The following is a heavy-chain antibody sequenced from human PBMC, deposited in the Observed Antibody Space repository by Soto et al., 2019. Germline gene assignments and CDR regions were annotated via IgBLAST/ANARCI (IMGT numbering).Heavy chain of an antibody. CDR1: GFIFSNYS. CDR2: ISSRSDI. D-gene: IGHD2-2*02. Sequence: PGGSLRLSCVDSGFIFSNYSINWVRQAPGKGLEWVSSISSRSDIYYAESVKGRFTISRDNAKNSVSLQMNSLRAEDTAVYYCAREYTAWPLAYGLDVWGQGTTVTVSS. J-gene: IGHJ6*02. CDR3: AREYTAWPLAYGLDV. V-gene: IGHV3-21*01.